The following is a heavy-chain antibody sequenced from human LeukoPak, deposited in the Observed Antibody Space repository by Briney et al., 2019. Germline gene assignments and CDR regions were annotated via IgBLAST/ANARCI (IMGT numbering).Heavy chain of an antibody. CDR3: ARIFSSYYYQYIDV. CDR2: IKQDESEK. J-gene: IGHJ6*03. Sequence: GGSLRLSCAASGFTFSSYWMSWVRQAPGKGLEWVANIKQDESEKYSVDSVKGRFTISRDNAKDSLYLQMISLRAEDTAVYYCARIFSSYYYQYIDVWGKRTTVTVSS. D-gene: IGHD3-3*01. V-gene: IGHV3-7*01. CDR1: GFTFSSYW.